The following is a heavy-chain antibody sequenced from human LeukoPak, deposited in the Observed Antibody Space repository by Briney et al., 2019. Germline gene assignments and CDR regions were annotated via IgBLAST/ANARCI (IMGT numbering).Heavy chain of an antibody. CDR1: GYIFTRYG. V-gene: IGHV1-18*01. CDR2: ISPYNANT. J-gene: IGHJ2*01. D-gene: IGHD2-8*02. Sequence: ASVKVSCKASGYIFTRYGISWVRQAPGQGLEWMGWISPYNANTKYAQKFQGGVTMTTDTSTSTAYMELRSLRSDDTAMYYCSREGEGEDGTGHHNWYFDLWGRGTLVTVSS. CDR3: SREGEGEDGTGHHNWYFDL.